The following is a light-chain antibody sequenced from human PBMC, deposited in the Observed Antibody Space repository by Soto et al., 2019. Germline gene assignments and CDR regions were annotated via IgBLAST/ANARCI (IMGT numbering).Light chain of an antibody. Sequence: EIVLTQSPGTLSLSPGERATLSCRASQSVSSSYLAWYQQKPGQAPRLLIYGASSRATGIPDRFSGSGSGTDFILTISRLEPEDFAVYYCKQYGSSRVLGGGTKVEIK. V-gene: IGKV3-20*01. CDR2: GAS. CDR3: KQYGSSRV. CDR1: QSVSSSY. J-gene: IGKJ4*01.